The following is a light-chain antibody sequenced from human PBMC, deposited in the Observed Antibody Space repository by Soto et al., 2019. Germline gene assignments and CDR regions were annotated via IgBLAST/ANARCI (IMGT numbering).Light chain of an antibody. V-gene: IGLV2-23*01. CDR3: CSYAGSSIFYV. CDR1: SSDVGSYNL. CDR2: EGS. Sequence: QSALTQPASVSGSPGQSIIISCTGTSSDVGSYNLVSWYQQHPGKAPKLMIYEGSKRPSGVSNRFSGSKSGNTASLIISGLQAEDEADYYCCSYAGSSIFYVFGTGTKLTVL. J-gene: IGLJ1*01.